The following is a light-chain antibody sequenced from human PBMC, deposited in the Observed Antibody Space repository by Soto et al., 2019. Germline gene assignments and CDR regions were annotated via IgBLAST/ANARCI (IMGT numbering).Light chain of an antibody. CDR3: HQYGASPPYT. CDR1: QSVSSY. J-gene: IGKJ2*01. CDR2: DAS. Sequence: EIVLTQSPATLSLSPGERATLSCRASQSVSSYLAWHQQKPGQAPRLLIYDASNRATGIPARFSGSGSGTDFTLTISSLEPEDFAVYYCHQYGASPPYTFGQGTKLEIK. V-gene: IGKV3-11*01.